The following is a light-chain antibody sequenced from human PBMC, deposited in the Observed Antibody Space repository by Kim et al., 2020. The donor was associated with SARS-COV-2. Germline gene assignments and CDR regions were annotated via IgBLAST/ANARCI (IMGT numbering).Light chain of an antibody. J-gene: IGLJ1*01. CDR3: QAWDSSTGV. CDR1: KLGDKY. V-gene: IGLV3-1*01. CDR2: QDS. Sequence: SVYPGQTASITCSGDKLGDKYACWYQQKPGQSPVLVIYQDSKRPSGIPERFSGANSGNTATLTISGTQAMDEADYYCQAWDSSTGVFGTGTKVTVL.